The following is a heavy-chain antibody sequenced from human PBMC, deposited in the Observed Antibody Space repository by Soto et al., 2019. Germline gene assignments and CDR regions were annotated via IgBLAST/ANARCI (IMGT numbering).Heavy chain of an antibody. V-gene: IGHV3-21*01. CDR1: GFSLHSFG. CDR3: AREVTDPTTGVPCLDP. J-gene: IGHJ5*02. CDR2: ISAGSSFI. D-gene: IGHD4-17*01. Sequence: PGGSLRLSCIASGFSLHSFGMTWVRQAPGKGLEWVSSISAGSSFINYADSLKGRFTISRDNPNNLLYLQMDSLRADDTALYYCAREVTDPTTGVPCLDPWGQGIMVPVYS.